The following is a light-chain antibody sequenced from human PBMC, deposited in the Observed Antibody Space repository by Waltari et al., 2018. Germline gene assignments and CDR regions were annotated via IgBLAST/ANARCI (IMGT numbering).Light chain of an antibody. V-gene: IGLV2-14*03. Sequence: QSALTQAASVSGSPGQSITISCTGPSSDVGGYKSVSWYKHHPGKAPKVLFQDVTNRPPGVSNRFSGSKSGNTASLTISGLQAEDEADYYCSAYTRSGTYVFGTGTKVTVL. CDR3: SAYTRSGTYV. J-gene: IGLJ1*01. CDR2: DVT. CDR1: SSDVGGYKS.